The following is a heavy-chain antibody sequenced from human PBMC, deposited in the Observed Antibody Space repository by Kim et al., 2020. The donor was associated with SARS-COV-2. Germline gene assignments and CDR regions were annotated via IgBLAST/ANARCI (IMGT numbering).Heavy chain of an antibody. CDR2: IIPIFGTA. V-gene: IGHV1-69*06. CDR1: GGTFSSYA. D-gene: IGHD3-22*01. Sequence: SVKVSCKASGGTFSSYAISWVRQAPGQGLEWMGGIIPIFGTANYAQKFQGRVTITADKSTSTAYMELSSLRSEDTAVYYCAREGSSGRDAFDIWGQGTMVTVSS. CDR3: AREGSSGRDAFDI. J-gene: IGHJ3*02.